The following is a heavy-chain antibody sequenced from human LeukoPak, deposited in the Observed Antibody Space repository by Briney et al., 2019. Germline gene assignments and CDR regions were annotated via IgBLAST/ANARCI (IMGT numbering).Heavy chain of an antibody. CDR1: GGSISSSSYY. Sequence: PSGTLSLTCTVSGGSISSSSYYWGWIRQPPGKGLEWIGSIYYSGSTYYNPSLKSRVTISVDTSKNQFSLKLSSVTAADTAVYYCARISGYSSSWYGYYYYYMDVWGKGTTVTISS. CDR2: IYYSGST. D-gene: IGHD6-13*01. CDR3: ARISGYSSSWYGYYYYYMDV. V-gene: IGHV4-39*01. J-gene: IGHJ6*03.